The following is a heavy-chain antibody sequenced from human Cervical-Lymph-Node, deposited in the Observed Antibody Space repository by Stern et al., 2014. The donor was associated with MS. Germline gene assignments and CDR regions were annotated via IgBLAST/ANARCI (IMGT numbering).Heavy chain of an antibody. J-gene: IGHJ6*02. CDR3: ARDKPVAVIYYYGMDV. V-gene: IGHV1-3*01. Sequence: QMQLVQSGAEVKKPGASVTVSCEASGYTFTNYAIHWVRQAPGQRLEWMGWINAANGNTKYSQKFQGRVTITRDTSASTAYMELSSLKSEDTAVYYCARDKPVAVIYYYGMDVWGQGTTVTVSS. CDR1: GYTFTNYA. CDR2: INAANGNT. D-gene: IGHD2-15*01.